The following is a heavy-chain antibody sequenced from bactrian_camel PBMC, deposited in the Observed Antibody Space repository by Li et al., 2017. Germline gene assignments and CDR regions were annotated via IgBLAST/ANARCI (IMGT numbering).Heavy chain of an antibody. CDR3: AATLVDGRFCADEYSS. J-gene: IGHJ6*01. D-gene: IGHD6*01. V-gene: IGHV3S55*01. CDR1: GYTYDTYC. CDR2: IATGGVT. Sequence: HVQLVESGGGSVQAGGSLRLSCEAPGYTYDTYCMGWFRQAPGKEREGVAAIATGGVTYVFDSVKGRFTISQDNSKNTAYLQMFNLKPEDTAMYYCAATLVDGRFCADEYSSWGQGTQVTVS.